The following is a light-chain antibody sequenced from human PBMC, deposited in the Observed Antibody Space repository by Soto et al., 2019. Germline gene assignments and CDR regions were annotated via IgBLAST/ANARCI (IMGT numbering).Light chain of an antibody. V-gene: IGLV1-40*01. CDR1: SSNIGAGYD. J-gene: IGLJ3*02. Sequence: QSVLTQPPSVSGAPGQGVTISCTGSSSNIGAGYDVHWYRHLPGTAPELRIHRSTLRPSGVPNRFSASKAGTPASLAITGLRGEDEREYHCQSYDNTLSVPWVFGGGTKLHVL. CDR3: QSYDNTLSVPWV. CDR2: RST.